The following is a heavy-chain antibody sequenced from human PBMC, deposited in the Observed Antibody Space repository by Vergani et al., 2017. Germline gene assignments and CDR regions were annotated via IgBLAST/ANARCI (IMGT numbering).Heavy chain of an antibody. CDR3: ARAGYCSSTSCSYMDV. Sequence: QVQLVQSGAEVKKPGASVKVSCKASGYTFTSYGISWVRQAPGQGLEWMGWINPNSGGTNYAQKFQGRVTMTRDTSKNQFSLKLSSVTAADTAVYYCARAGYCSSTSCSYMDVWGKGTTVTVSS. D-gene: IGHD2-2*01. CDR1: GYTFTSYG. CDR2: INPNSGGT. J-gene: IGHJ6*03. V-gene: IGHV1-2*02.